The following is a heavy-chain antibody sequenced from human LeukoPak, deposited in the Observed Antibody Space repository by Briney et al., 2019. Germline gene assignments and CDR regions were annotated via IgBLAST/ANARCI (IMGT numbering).Heavy chain of an antibody. CDR3: ARGYGATGLIDY. J-gene: IGHJ4*02. V-gene: IGHV3-30*04. Sequence: GGSLRLSCADSGFTFSSYAMNWVRQAPGKGLEWVAVISYDGSNKYYADSVKGRFTISRDNSKDTLYLQMNSLTAEDTAVYYCARGYGATGLIDYWGQGTLVTVSS. CDR1: GFTFSSYA. D-gene: IGHD4/OR15-4a*01. CDR2: ISYDGSNK.